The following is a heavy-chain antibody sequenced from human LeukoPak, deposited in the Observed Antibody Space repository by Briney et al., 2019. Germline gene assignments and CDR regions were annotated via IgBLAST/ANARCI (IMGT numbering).Heavy chain of an antibody. V-gene: IGHV3-48*02. CDR3: ARGHSSGWSTFDY. CDR2: ISSSSSTI. D-gene: IGHD6-19*01. CDR1: GFTFSSYA. Sequence: GGSLRLSCAASGFTFSSYAMSWVRQAPGKGLEWVSYISSSSSTIYYADSVEGRFSISRDNAKNSLYLQMNSLRDEDTAVYYCARGHSSGWSTFDYWGQGTLVTVSS. J-gene: IGHJ4*02.